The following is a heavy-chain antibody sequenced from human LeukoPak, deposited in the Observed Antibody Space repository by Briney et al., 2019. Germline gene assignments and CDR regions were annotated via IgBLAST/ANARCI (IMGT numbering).Heavy chain of an antibody. J-gene: IGHJ4*02. CDR1: GFTFHTYA. CDR2: VSTTGAST. D-gene: IGHD4-23*01. V-gene: IGHV3-23*01. Sequence: GGSLRLSCEASGFTFHTYAMSWVRQAPGKGLEWVSAVSTTGASTYYADSVKGRFTISRDNSKNTLSLQMDSLRVEDTALYYCAKDWTTVVTPKGYYFDSWGEGTLVTVSS. CDR3: AKDWTTVVTPKGYYFDS.